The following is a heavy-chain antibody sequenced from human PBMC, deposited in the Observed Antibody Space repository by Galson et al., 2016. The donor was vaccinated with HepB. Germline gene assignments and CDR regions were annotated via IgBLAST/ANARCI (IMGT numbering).Heavy chain of an antibody. J-gene: IGHJ4*02. Sequence: TLSLTCTVSGGSISSGGYYWSWIRQHPGKGLEWIGYIYYSGSTYYNPSLKSRVTISVDTSKNQFSLKLGSVTAADTAVYYCARGGYGWLQLIDFWGQGTLVTFAS. D-gene: IGHD5-24*01. CDR2: IYYSGST. CDR3: ARGGYGWLQLIDF. CDR1: GGSISSGGYY. V-gene: IGHV4-31*03.